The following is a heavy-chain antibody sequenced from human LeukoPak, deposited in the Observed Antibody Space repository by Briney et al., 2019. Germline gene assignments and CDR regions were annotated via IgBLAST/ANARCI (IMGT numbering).Heavy chain of an antibody. CDR3: AGHYGSGSYYPDAFDI. V-gene: IGHV4-4*07. Sequence: SETLSLTCTVSGGSISSYYWSWIRQPAGKGLEWIGRIYTSGSTNYNPSLKSRVTMSVDTSKNQSSLKLSSVTAADTAVYYCAGHYGSGSYYPDAFDIWGQGTMVTVSS. CDR2: IYTSGST. CDR1: GGSISSYY. D-gene: IGHD3-10*01. J-gene: IGHJ3*02.